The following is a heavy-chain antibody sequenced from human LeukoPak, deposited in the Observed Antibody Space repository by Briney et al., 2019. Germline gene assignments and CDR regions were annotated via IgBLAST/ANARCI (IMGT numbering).Heavy chain of an antibody. Sequence: GGSLRLSCAASGFTFSSYWMSWARQAPGKGPEGVANLRQDGSEKYYVGSVKGRFTISRDNAKNSLYLQMNSLRAEDTAVYYCARADDSSSGYFDYWGQGTLVTVSS. CDR3: ARADDSSSGYFDY. CDR1: GFTFSSYW. V-gene: IGHV3-7*04. CDR2: LRQDGSEK. J-gene: IGHJ4*02. D-gene: IGHD6-6*01.